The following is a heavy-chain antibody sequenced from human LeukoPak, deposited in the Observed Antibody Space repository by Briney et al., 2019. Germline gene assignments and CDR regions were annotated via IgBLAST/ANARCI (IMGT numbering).Heavy chain of an antibody. J-gene: IGHJ4*02. CDR1: GFTFSSYG. V-gene: IGHV3-30*18. D-gene: IGHD3-3*01. Sequence: PGGSLRLSCAASGFTFSSYGMHWVRQAPGKGREWVAVISYDGSNKYYADSVKGRFTISRDNSKNTLYLQMNSLRAEDTAVYYCAKDKTIFGGGSFDYWGQGTLVTVSS. CDR3: AKDKTIFGGGSFDY. CDR2: ISYDGSNK.